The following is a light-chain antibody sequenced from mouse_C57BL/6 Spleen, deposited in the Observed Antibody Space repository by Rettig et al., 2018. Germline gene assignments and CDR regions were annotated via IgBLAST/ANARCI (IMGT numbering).Light chain of an antibody. CDR2: AAT. Sequence: DIQMTQSPASLSVSVGETVTITCRASENIYSNLAWYQQKQGKSPQLLVYAATNLADGVPSRFSGSGSGTQYSLKINSLQSEDFGSYYCQHFWTTPRTFGGGTKR. J-gene: IGKJ1*01. V-gene: IGKV12-46*01. CDR3: QHFWTTPRT. CDR1: ENIYSN.